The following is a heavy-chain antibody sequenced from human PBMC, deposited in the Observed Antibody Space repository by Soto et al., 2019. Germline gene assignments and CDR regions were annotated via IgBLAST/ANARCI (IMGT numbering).Heavy chain of an antibody. Sequence: ASVKVSCKASGYTFTSYAMHWVRQAPGQRLEWMGWINAGNGNTKYSQKFQGRVTITRDTSASTAYMELSSLRSEDTAVYYCARDLSYCSSTSCPPSPFDYWGQGTLVTVSS. CDR1: GYTFTSYA. D-gene: IGHD2-2*01. V-gene: IGHV1-3*01. J-gene: IGHJ4*02. CDR3: ARDLSYCSSTSCPPSPFDY. CDR2: INAGNGNT.